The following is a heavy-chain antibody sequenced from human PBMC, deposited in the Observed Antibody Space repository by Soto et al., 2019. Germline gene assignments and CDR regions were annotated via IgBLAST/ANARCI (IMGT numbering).Heavy chain of an antibody. V-gene: IGHV1-18*01. CDR3: ARGYYYDSSGYYSRWFDP. CDR1: GYTFTSYV. CDR2: ISAYNGNT. D-gene: IGHD3-22*01. J-gene: IGHJ5*02. Sequence: ASVKVSCKASGYTFTSYVISWVRQATGQGLEWMGWISAYNGNTNYAQKLQGRVTMTTDTSTSTAYMELRSLRSDDTAVYYCARGYYYDSSGYYSRWFDPWGQGTLVTVSS.